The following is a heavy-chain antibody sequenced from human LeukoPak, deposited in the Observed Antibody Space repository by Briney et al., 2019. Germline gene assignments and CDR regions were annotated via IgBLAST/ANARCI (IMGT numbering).Heavy chain of an antibody. V-gene: IGHV4-34*01. CDR3: VRKRKLELRKAKKIDYYYYMDI. J-gene: IGHJ6*03. Sequence: PSETLSLTCAVYGGSFSGYYWRWIRQPPGKGLEWIGEINHSGSTNYNPSLKSRVTISVDTPKNQFSLKLSSVTAADTAVYYCVRKRKLELRKAKKIDYYYYMDIWGKGTTVTVSS. CDR2: INHSGST. CDR1: GGSFSGYY. D-gene: IGHD1-7*01.